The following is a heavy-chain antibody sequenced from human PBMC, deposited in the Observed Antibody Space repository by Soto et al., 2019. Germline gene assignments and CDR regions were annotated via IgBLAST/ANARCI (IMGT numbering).Heavy chain of an antibody. CDR3: AIGYSGYEKRSADYYYYGMDV. CDR1: GYTFTSYG. Sequence: ASVKVSCKASGYTFTSYGISWVRQAPGQGLEWMGWISAYNGNTNYAQKLQGRVTMTTDTSTSTAYMELRSLRSDDTAVYYCAIGYSGYEKRSADYYYYGMDVWGQGTTVTVSS. CDR2: ISAYNGNT. J-gene: IGHJ6*02. D-gene: IGHD5-12*01. V-gene: IGHV1-18*01.